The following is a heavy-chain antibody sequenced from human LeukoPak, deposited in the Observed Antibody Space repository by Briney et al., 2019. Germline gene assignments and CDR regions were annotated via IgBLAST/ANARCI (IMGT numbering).Heavy chain of an antibody. D-gene: IGHD2-15*01. CDR3: ARREYCSGNSCYHYDY. CDR1: GYRFISYW. V-gene: IGHV5-51*01. CDR2: IYPGDSNT. Sequence: GESLKISCKSSGYRFISYWIGWVRQMPGKGPEWMETIYPGDSNTRYSPSFQGQVTISVDKSIDTAYLQWSSLKASDSAIYYCARREYCSGNSCYHYDYWGQGTLVTVSS. J-gene: IGHJ4*02.